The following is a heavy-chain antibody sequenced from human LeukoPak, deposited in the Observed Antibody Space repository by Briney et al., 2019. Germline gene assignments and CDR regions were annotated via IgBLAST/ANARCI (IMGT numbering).Heavy chain of an antibody. D-gene: IGHD2-21*01. CDR3: ARDLLGNVFDY. CDR1: GFTFSSFW. Sequence: GGSLRLSCAASGFTFSSFWLCWVRQAPGKGPEWVANIKQDGSERYYVDSVKGRFVISRDNAKNSLHLQMNSLRAEDTAVYYCARDLLGNVFDYWGQGTLVTVSS. J-gene: IGHJ4*02. V-gene: IGHV3-7*01. CDR2: IKQDGSER.